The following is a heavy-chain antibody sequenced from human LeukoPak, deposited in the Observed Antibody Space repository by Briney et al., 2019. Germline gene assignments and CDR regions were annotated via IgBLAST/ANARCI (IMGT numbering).Heavy chain of an antibody. Sequence: ASVKVSCKASGYTFTSDYIHWVRQAPGQGLEWMGIINPSGGSTSYAQKFQGRVTMTRDTSTCTVYMELSSLRSEDTAVYYCARAISRWFDPWGQGTLVTVSS. J-gene: IGHJ5*02. V-gene: IGHV1-46*01. CDR3: ARAISRWFDP. CDR1: GYTFTSDY. CDR2: INPSGGST.